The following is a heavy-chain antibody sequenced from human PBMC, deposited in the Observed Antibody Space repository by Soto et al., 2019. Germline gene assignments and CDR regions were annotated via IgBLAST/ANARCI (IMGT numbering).Heavy chain of an antibody. Sequence: QVQLVQSGAEVKKPGASVKVSCKASGYTFTSYDINWVRQATGQGLEWMGWMNPNSGNTGNAQKFQGRVTMTRNTSISTAYMELSSLRSEGTAVYYCERERTGTTSMDVWGQGTTVTVSS. V-gene: IGHV1-8*01. D-gene: IGHD1-1*01. CDR3: ERERTGTTSMDV. J-gene: IGHJ6*02. CDR2: MNPNSGNT. CDR1: GYTFTSYD.